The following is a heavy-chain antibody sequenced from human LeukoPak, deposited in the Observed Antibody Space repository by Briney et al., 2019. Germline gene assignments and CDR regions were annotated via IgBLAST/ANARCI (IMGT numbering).Heavy chain of an antibody. Sequence: ASVKVSCKASGGTFSSYAISWVRQAPGQGLEWMGWINPNSGGTNYAQKFQGRVTMTRDTSISTAYMELSRLRSDDTAVYYCARDLYDSSGYYYSGFDYWGQGTLVTVSS. J-gene: IGHJ4*02. V-gene: IGHV1-2*02. CDR3: ARDLYDSSGYYYSGFDY. D-gene: IGHD3-22*01. CDR2: INPNSGGT. CDR1: GGTFSSYA.